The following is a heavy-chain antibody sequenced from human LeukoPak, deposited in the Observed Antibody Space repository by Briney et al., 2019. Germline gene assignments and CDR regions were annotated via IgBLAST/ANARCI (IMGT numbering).Heavy chain of an antibody. J-gene: IGHJ5*02. CDR2: IYYSGST. V-gene: IGHV4-59*01. CDR1: GDSITNDY. CDR3: ARVRDFYDRSGYYTCFDA. Sequence: SETLSLTCTVSGDSITNDYWSWIRQPPGRGVEWIGYIYYSGSTNYNRALQSRVTISVDTSKNQFSLKLSSVTAADTAVYYCARVRDFYDRSGYYTCFDAWGQGSLVTVSS. D-gene: IGHD3-22*01.